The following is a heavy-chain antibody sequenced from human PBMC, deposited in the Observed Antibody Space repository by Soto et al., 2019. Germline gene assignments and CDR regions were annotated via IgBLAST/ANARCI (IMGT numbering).Heavy chain of an antibody. CDR1: GGTITSSGYY. CDR2: IYSSGSP. J-gene: IGHJ4*02. CDR3: AREFYYDSSGIGFDS. Sequence: PSETMSLTCTVSGGTITSSGYYWGWIRQPPGKGLEWIGSIYSSGSPHHNPSLKNRVSISEDRSKNEFSLKLSSVTAADTAIYYCAREFYYDSSGIGFDSWGQGTLVTVS. V-gene: IGHV4-39*07. D-gene: IGHD3-22*01.